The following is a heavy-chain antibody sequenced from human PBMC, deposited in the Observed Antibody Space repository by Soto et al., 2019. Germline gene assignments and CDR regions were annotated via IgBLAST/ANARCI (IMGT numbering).Heavy chain of an antibody. J-gene: IGHJ4*02. CDR1: GFTFSSYA. D-gene: IGHD2-2*01. CDR2: ISGSGGST. Sequence: VGSLRLSCAASGFTFSSYAMSWVRQAPGKGLEWVSAISGSGGSTYYADSVKGRFTISRDNSKNTLYLQMNSLRAEDTAVYYCAKDHPVVPAATVGYWGQGTLVIVSS. V-gene: IGHV3-23*01. CDR3: AKDHPVVPAATVGY.